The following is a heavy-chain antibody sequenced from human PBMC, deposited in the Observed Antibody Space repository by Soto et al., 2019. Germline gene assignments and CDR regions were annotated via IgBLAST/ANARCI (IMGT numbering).Heavy chain of an antibody. CDR3: AKDPMYSSSWHAFDI. D-gene: IGHD6-13*01. J-gene: IGHJ3*02. Sequence: EVQLLESGGGLVQPGGSLRLSCAASGFTFSSYAMSWVRQAPGKGLEWVSAISDSGASTYYADSVKGRFTISRDNYKNTLYLQVNSLRAEDTAVYYCAKDPMYSSSWHAFDIWGQGTMVTVSS. V-gene: IGHV3-23*01. CDR1: GFTFSSYA. CDR2: ISDSGAST.